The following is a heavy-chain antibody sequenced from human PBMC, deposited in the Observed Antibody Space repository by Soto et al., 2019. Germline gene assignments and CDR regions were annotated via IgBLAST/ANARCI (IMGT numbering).Heavy chain of an antibody. D-gene: IGHD6-13*01. J-gene: IGHJ4*02. CDR3: ARAVKRHNQGIAAAGTIPGY. CDR2: INTNTGNP. Sequence: ASVKVSCKASGYTFTSYAMNWVRQAPGQGLEWMGWINTNTGNPTYAQGFTGRFVFSLDTSVSMAYLQICSLKAEDTAVYYCARAVKRHNQGIAAAGTIPGYWGQGTLVTVSS. CDR1: GYTFTSYA. V-gene: IGHV7-4-1*01.